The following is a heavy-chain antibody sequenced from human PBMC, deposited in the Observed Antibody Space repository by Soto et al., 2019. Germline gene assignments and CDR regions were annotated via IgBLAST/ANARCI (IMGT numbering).Heavy chain of an antibody. CDR3: AREIERLLGY. CDR2: ISYDGSNK. J-gene: IGHJ4*02. D-gene: IGHD3-10*01. V-gene: IGHV3-30-3*01. CDR1: GFTFSSYA. Sequence: GGSLRLSCAASGFTFSSYAMHWVRQAPGKGLEWMAVISYDGSNKYYTDSVKGRFTISRDNSKNTLYLQMNSLRAEDTAVYYCAREIERLLGYWGQGTLVTVSS.